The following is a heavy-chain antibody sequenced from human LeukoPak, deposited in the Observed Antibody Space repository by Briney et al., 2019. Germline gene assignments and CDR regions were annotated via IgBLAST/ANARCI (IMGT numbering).Heavy chain of an antibody. CDR2: IRYDGSDK. CDR3: AKAKTPYSSSWVFDY. J-gene: IGHJ4*02. Sequence: GGSLRLSCAASGFTFSSYGMHWVRQAPGKGLEWVAFIRYDGSDKYYTDSVKGRFTISRDNSKNTLYLQMNSLRAEDTAVYYCAKAKTPYSSSWVFDYWGQGTLVTVSS. D-gene: IGHD6-13*01. CDR1: GFTFSSYG. V-gene: IGHV3-30*02.